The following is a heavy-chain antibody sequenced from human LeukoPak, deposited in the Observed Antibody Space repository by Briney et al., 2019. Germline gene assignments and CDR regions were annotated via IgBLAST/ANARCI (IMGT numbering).Heavy chain of an antibody. V-gene: IGHV3-30-3*01. Sequence: PGGSLRLSCEASGFTFSSYAMHWVRQAPGKGLEWVAVISYDGSNKYYADSVKGRFTISRDNSKNTLYLQMNSLRVEDTAVYYCARDRYDSSHYYHYWGQGTLVTVSA. CDR2: ISYDGSNK. D-gene: IGHD3-22*01. CDR1: GFTFSSYA. J-gene: IGHJ4*02. CDR3: ARDRYDSSHYYHY.